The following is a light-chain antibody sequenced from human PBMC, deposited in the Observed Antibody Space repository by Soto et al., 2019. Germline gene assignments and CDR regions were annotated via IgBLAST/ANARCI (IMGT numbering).Light chain of an antibody. CDR1: QSISSW. CDR2: EAS. CDR3: QQYNSYLYT. J-gene: IGKJ2*01. V-gene: IGKV1-5*03. Sequence: DIQMTQSPSTLSASVGDRVTITCRASQSISSWLAWYQQKPGTAPKLLIYEASTLESGVPSRFSGSRSGTEFTLTVSSLQPDDFATYYCQQYNSYLYTFGQGTKVDIK.